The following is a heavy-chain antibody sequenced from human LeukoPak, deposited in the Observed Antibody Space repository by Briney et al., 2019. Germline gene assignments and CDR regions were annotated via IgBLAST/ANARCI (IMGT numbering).Heavy chain of an antibody. CDR2: ISGSGDST. CDR3: AKSYSYILWFGDF. J-gene: IGHJ4*02. V-gene: IGHV3-23*01. D-gene: IGHD3-10*01. Sequence: GGSLRLSCAVSGFMFSQHTMSWVRQAPGKRLEWVSSISGSGDSTYYADSVKGRFTISRDNSKNTLHLQMNSLRAEDTAVYYCAKSYSYILWFGDFWGQGTLVTVSS. CDR1: GFMFSQHT.